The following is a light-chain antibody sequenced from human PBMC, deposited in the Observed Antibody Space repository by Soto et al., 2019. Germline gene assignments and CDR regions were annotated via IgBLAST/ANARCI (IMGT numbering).Light chain of an antibody. Sequence: IVMTQSPATLSVSPGERATLSGRASQSVRTEVAWYQQTPGQAPRLLIYGASGRATGIPARFSGSGSGTEFTLTISRLQSEDFALYFCQQYNNWPWTFGQGTKVDIK. V-gene: IGKV3D-15*01. CDR1: QSVRTE. J-gene: IGKJ1*01. CDR3: QQYNNWPWT. CDR2: GAS.